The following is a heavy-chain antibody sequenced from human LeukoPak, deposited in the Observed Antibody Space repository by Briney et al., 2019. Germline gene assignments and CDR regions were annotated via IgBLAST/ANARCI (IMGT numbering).Heavy chain of an antibody. CDR3: ARDSIAAAGTLPY. CDR1: GYTFTSYY. V-gene: IGHV1-2*06. CDR2: INPNSGGT. D-gene: IGHD6-13*01. Sequence: ASVKVSCKASGYTFTSYYMHWVRQAPGQGLEWMGRINPNSGGTNYAQKFQGRVTMTRDTSISTAYMELSRLRSDDTAVYYCARDSIAAAGTLPYWGQGTLVTVSS. J-gene: IGHJ4*02.